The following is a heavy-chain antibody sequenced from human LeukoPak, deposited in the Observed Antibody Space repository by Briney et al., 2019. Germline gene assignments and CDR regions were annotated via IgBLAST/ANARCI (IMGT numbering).Heavy chain of an antibody. V-gene: IGHV1-69*05. CDR3: ARAGSGYSYGYVGPLDY. J-gene: IGHJ4*02. CDR2: IIPIFGTA. Sequence: SVKVSCKASGGTFSSYAISWVRQAPGRGLEWMGGIIPIFGTANYAQKFQGRVTITTDESTSTAYMELSSLRSEDTAVYYCARAGSGYSYGYVGPLDYWGQGTLVTVSS. D-gene: IGHD5-18*01. CDR1: GGTFSSYA.